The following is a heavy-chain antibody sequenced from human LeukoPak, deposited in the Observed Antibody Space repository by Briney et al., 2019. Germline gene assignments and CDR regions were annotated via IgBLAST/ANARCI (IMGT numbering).Heavy chain of an antibody. CDR1: GASISSYY. D-gene: IGHD6-13*01. J-gene: IGHJ4*02. CDR3: ASGPYPAAGTDHQFDY. Sequence: PSETLSLTCTVSGASISSYYWSWIRQPPGKGLEWIGYIYYSGSTKYNPSLKSRVTISVDTSKNQFSLKVSSVTAEDTAVYYCASGPYPAAGTDHQFDYWGQGTLLTVSS. CDR2: IYYSGST. V-gene: IGHV4-59*01.